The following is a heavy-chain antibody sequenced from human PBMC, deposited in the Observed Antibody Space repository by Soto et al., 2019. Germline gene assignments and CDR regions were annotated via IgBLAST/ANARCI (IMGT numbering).Heavy chain of an antibody. CDR1: GFSLSTSGVG. CDR3: ARDDYGDPPDY. CDR2: IYWDDDK. J-gene: IGHJ4*02. Sequence: QITLKESGPTLVKPTQTLTLTCTFSGFSLSTSGVGVGWIRQPPGKALEWLALIYWDDDKRYSPSLKSRLTXTXXTSKNQVVLTMTNMDPVDTATYYCARDDYGDPPDYWGQGTLVTVSS. V-gene: IGHV2-5*02. D-gene: IGHD4-17*01.